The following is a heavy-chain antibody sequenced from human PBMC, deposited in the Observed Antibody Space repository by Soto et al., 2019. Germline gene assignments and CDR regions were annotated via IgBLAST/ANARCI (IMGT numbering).Heavy chain of an antibody. CDR2: ISAHNGNT. CDR3: ARGRYGDY. D-gene: IGHD1-1*01. J-gene: IGHJ4*02. V-gene: IGHV1-18*01. Sequence: QVHLVQSGAEVKKPGASVKVSCKASGYTVTSYGITWVRQAPGQGLEWMGWISAHNGNTDYAQKLQGRVIVTRDTSTSTAYMELRSLRSDDTAVYYCARGRYGDYWGQGALVTVPS. CDR1: GYTVTSYG.